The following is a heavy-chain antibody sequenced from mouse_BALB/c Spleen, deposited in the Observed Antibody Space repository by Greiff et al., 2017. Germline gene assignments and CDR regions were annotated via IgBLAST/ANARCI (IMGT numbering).Heavy chain of an antibody. CDR3: ATWDPYYAMDY. CDR2: IWGDGST. Sequence: QVQLKESGPGLVAPSQSLSITCTVSGFSLTGYGVNWVRQPPGKGLEWLGMIWGDGSTDYNSALKSRLSISKDNSKSQVFLKMNSLQTDDTARYYCATWDPYYAMDYWGQGTSVTVSS. J-gene: IGHJ4*01. CDR1: GFSLTGYG. V-gene: IGHV2-6-7*01. D-gene: IGHD4-1*01.